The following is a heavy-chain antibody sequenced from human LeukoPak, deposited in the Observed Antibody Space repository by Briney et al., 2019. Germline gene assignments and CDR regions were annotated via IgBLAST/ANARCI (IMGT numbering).Heavy chain of an antibody. V-gene: IGHV3-64*01. CDR1: GFIFSSYA. CDR3: AGGSGTYSPDY. D-gene: IGHD3-10*01. J-gene: IGHJ4*02. Sequence: QSGGSLRLSCAASGFIFSSYAMHWVRQAPGKGLEYVSGISSNGDSTYYANSVKGRFTISRDKSKNTLYLQMGSLRAEDMAVYYCAGGSGTYSPDYWGQGTLVTVSS. CDR2: ISSNGDST.